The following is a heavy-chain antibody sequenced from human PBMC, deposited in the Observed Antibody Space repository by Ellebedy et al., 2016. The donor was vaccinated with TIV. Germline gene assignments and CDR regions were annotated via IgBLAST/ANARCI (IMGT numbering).Heavy chain of an antibody. Sequence: SETLSLXXTVSGGSISRSSYYWGWIRQPPGKGLVWIASLYYSGSTYYNPSLKSRVNISVDTSKNQFSLKLSTVTAADTAVYYCARDRSGGGGSGHYYYGMDVWGQGTTVTVSS. CDR1: GGSISRSSYY. CDR3: ARDRSGGGGSGHYYYGMDV. V-gene: IGHV4-39*07. J-gene: IGHJ6*02. CDR2: LYYSGST. D-gene: IGHD2-15*01.